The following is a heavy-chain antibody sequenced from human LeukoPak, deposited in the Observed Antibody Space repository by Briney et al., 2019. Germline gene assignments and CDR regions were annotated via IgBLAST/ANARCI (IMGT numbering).Heavy chain of an antibody. CDR1: GGSFSGYY. V-gene: IGHV4-34*01. CDR2: INHSGST. CDR3: ARLPIRHTIVGVVIIGGFDY. J-gene: IGHJ4*02. Sequence: PSETLSLTCAVYGGSFSGYYWSWIRQPPGKGLEWIGEINHSGSTNYNPSLKSRVTISVDTSKNQFSLKLSSVTAADTAVYYCARLPIRHTIVGVVIIGGFDYWGQGTLVTVSS. D-gene: IGHD3-3*01.